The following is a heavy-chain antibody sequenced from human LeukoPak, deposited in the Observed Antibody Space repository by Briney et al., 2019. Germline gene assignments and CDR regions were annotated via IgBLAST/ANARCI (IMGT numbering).Heavy chain of an antibody. CDR1: GFNFDNYA. D-gene: IGHD4-4*01. Sequence: GGSLRLSCAASGFNFDNYALSWVRQGPGKGLEWVSAISDSGRETYYADSVKGRFAISRDNSKNTLYLHLTSLRVDDTATYYCVKNPGNNYPQTWGLGTLVTVSS. CDR3: VKNPGNNYPQT. CDR2: ISDSGRET. J-gene: IGHJ5*02. V-gene: IGHV3-23*01.